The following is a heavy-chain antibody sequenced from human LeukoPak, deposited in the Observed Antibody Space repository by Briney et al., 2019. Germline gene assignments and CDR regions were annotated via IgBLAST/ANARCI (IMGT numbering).Heavy chain of an antibody. CDR3: ARHSSDYYGHFDY. D-gene: IGHD6-19*01. Sequence: SGALSVTCMVTGGSTSSYFWSWLRQPAWRGRAGIGRIYTSGSTNYNPSLWSRVTMSVDTSKSQFSLKLSSVTAADTAVYFCARHSSDYYGHFDYWGQGTLVTVSS. CDR2: IYTSGST. V-gene: IGHV4-4*07. CDR1: GGSTSSYF. J-gene: IGHJ4*02.